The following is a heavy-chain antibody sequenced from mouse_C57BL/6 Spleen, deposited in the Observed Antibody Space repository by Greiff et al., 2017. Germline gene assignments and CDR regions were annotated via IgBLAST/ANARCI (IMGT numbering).Heavy chain of an antibody. J-gene: IGHJ2*01. CDR2: INPSSGYT. D-gene: IGHD2-12*01. V-gene: IGHV1-4*01. CDR3: AREGTTDYFDY. Sequence: QVQLQQSGAELARPGASVKMSCTASGFTFTSYTMHWVNQRPGQGLEWIGYINPSSGYTKYNQKFKDTTTLTADNSSSTAYMQLSSLTSEDSAVYYCAREGTTDYFDYWGQGTTLTVSS. CDR1: GFTFTSYT.